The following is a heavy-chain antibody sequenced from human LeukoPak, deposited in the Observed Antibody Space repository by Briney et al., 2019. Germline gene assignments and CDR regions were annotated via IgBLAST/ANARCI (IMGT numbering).Heavy chain of an antibody. CDR1: GYTFTSYD. V-gene: IGHV1-8*03. D-gene: IGHD6-13*01. CDR2: MNPNSGNT. J-gene: IGHJ6*03. CDR3: ARGKYSSRKYYYMDV. Sequence: GASVKVSCKASGYTFTSYDINWVRQATGQGLEWMGWMNPNSGNTGYAQKFQGRVTITRNTSISTAYMELSSLRSEDTAVYYCARGKYSSRKYYYMDVWGQGTLVTVSS.